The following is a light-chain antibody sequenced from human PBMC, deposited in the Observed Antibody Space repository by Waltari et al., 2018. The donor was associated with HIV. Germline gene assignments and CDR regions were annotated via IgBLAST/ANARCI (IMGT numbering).Light chain of an antibody. CDR2: AND. CDR1: ASNIVPKN. J-gene: IGLJ2*01. Sequence: HSVLTQPTSVSAPPGQKVSISCSGSASNIVPKNVSWFQFSPPPPPKLLVFANDKRPAGISARFSGSKSGTSATLVIDGLQPGDEADYYCGTWDNSLRIIVFGGGTTVTVL. CDR3: GTWDNSLRIIV. V-gene: IGLV1-51*02.